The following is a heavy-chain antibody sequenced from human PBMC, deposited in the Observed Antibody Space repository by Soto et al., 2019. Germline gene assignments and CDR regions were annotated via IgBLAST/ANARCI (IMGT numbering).Heavy chain of an antibody. J-gene: IGHJ3*02. V-gene: IGHV4-31*03. CDR1: GGSISSGSYY. CDR2: IYYSGST. D-gene: IGHD2-2*01. Sequence: QVQLQESGPGLVKPSQTLSLTCTVSGGSISSGSYYWSWIRQHPGKGLGWIGYIYYSGSTYYNPSLKSRVTISVDTSKNQFSLKLSSVTAADTAVYYCARSTGYCSSTSCYGDDAFDSWGQGTMVTVSS. CDR3: ARSTGYCSSTSCYGDDAFDS.